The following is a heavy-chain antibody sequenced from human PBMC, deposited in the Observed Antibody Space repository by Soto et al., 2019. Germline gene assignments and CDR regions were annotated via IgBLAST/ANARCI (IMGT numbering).Heavy chain of an antibody. Sequence: EVQLLESGGGLVQPGGSLRLSCAASGFTFSSYAMSWVRQAPGKGLEWVSAISGSGGSTYYADSVKGRFTISRDNSKNTLYLQMNRLRAEDTAVYYCAKDRAVTHDAFDIWGQGTMVTVSS. D-gene: IGHD6-19*01. CDR1: GFTFSSYA. CDR2: ISGSGGST. J-gene: IGHJ3*02. V-gene: IGHV3-23*01. CDR3: AKDRAVTHDAFDI.